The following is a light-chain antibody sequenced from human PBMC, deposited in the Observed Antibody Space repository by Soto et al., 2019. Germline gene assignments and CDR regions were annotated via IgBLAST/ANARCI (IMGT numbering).Light chain of an antibody. CDR3: QQYGRSPFT. Sequence: EIVLTQSPVTLSLSPGERATLSCRASQKITNNFLAWFQQKPGLAPRLLIYGASTRVSGIPDRFSGSGSGIDFALTISRLEPEDFAVYYCQQYGRSPFTFGQGTKLQIK. J-gene: IGKJ2*01. V-gene: IGKV3-20*01. CDR1: QKITNNF. CDR2: GAS.